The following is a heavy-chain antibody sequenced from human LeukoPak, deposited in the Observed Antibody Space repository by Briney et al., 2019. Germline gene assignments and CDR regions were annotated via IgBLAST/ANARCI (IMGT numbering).Heavy chain of an antibody. Sequence: PGGSLRLSCAASAFTFNFYAMSWVRQAPGKGLEWVSTISDSGDTTYYADSVKGRFTISRDNSKNTLYLQMNSLRAEDTAVYYCAKAASRDIAAAGTGFYYWGQGTLVTVSS. V-gene: IGHV3-23*01. CDR2: ISDSGDTT. CDR3: AKAASRDIAAAGTGFYY. CDR1: AFTFNFYA. D-gene: IGHD6-13*01. J-gene: IGHJ4*02.